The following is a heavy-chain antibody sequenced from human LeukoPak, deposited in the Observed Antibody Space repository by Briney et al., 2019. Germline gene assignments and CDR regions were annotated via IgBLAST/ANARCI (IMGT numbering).Heavy chain of an antibody. CDR1: GGSISSYC. CDR3: ARGEGSHFDY. J-gene: IGHJ4*02. CDR2: IYYSGST. V-gene: IGHV4-59*01. D-gene: IGHD2-15*01. Sequence: SETLSLTCTVSGGSISSYCWSWIRQPPGKGLEWIGYIYYSGSTNYNPSLKSRVTISVDTSKNQFSLKLSSVTAADTAVYYCARGEGSHFDYWGQGTLVTVSS.